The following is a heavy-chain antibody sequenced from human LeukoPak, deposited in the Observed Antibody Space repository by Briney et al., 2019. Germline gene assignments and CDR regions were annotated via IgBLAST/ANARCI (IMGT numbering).Heavy chain of an antibody. Sequence: PSVKVSCKASGYTFTSYGISWVRQAPGQGLEWMGWISAYNGNTNYAQKLQGRVTMTADTSTSTAYMELRSLRSDDTAVYYCARDPATYNWNDVDYFDYWGQGTLVTVSS. D-gene: IGHD1-1*01. CDR3: ARDPATYNWNDVDYFDY. CDR1: GYTFTSYG. V-gene: IGHV1-18*01. CDR2: ISAYNGNT. J-gene: IGHJ4*02.